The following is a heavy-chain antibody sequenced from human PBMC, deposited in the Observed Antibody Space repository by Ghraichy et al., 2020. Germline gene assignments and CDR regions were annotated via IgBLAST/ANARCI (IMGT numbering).Heavy chain of an antibody. CDR1: GFTFSNAW. Sequence: GGSLRLSCAASGFTFSNAWMSWVRQAPGKGLEWVGHIKSKTDGGTTDYAAPVKGRFTISRDDSKNTLYLQMNSLKTEDTAVYYCTTSDIVGAPYYYYYYGMDVWGQGTTVTVSS. D-gene: IGHD1-26*01. V-gene: IGHV3-15*01. CDR2: IKSKTDGGTT. J-gene: IGHJ6*02. CDR3: TTSDIVGAPYYYYYYGMDV.